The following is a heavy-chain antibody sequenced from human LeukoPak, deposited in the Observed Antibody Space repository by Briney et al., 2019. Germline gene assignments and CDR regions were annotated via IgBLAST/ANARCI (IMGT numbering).Heavy chain of an antibody. J-gene: IGHJ1*01. CDR2: IYHSGST. CDR3: ARWAGRGFQH. Sequence: SETLSLTCTVSGGSISSGGYYWSWIRQPPGKGLEWIGYIYHSGSTNYNPSLKSRVTMSVDTSKNQFSLKLSSVTAADTAVYYCARWAGRGFQHWGQGTLVTVSS. D-gene: IGHD3-10*01. V-gene: IGHV4-61*08. CDR1: GGSISSGGYY.